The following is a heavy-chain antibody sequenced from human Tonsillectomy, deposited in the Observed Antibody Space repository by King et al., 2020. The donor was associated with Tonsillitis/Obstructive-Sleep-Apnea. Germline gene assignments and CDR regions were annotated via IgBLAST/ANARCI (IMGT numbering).Heavy chain of an antibody. CDR3: ATVMPTVTTSARYFDL. D-gene: IGHD4-17*01. CDR2: FDPEDGET. J-gene: IGHJ2*01. Sequence: QLVQSGAEVKKPGASVKVSCKVSGYTLTELSMHWVRQAPGKGLEWMGGFDPEDGETIYAQKFQGRVTMTEDTSTDTAYMELSSLRSEDTAVYYCATVMPTVTTSARYFDLWGRGTLVTVSS. CDR1: GYTLTELS. V-gene: IGHV1-24*01.